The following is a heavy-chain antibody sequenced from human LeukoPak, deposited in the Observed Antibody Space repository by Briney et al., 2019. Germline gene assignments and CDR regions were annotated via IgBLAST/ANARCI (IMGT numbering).Heavy chain of an antibody. CDR2: ISSSGTII. CDR3: ATTIRYGSGSYDAFDI. Sequence: GGSLRLSCAASGFTLSGYEMNGVRQAPGKGLEWVSYISSSGTIIYYADSVKGRFTISRDNAKNSLYLQMNSLRAEDTAVYYCATTIRYGSGSYDAFDIWGQGTMVTVSS. J-gene: IGHJ3*02. V-gene: IGHV3-48*03. CDR1: GFTLSGYE. D-gene: IGHD3-10*01.